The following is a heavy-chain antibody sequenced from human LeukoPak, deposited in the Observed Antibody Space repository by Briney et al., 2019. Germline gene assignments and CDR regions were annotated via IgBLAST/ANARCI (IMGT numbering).Heavy chain of an antibody. CDR3: ARDRDDSSGGGFQH. D-gene: IGHD3-22*01. V-gene: IGHV1-2*02. CDR2: INPNSGGT. Sequence: GASVKVSCKASGYTFTGYYIHWVRQAPGQGLEWMGWINPNSGGTNYAQKFQGRVTMTRDTSISTAYMELSRLRSDDTAVYYCARDRDDSSGGGFQHWGQGTLVTVSS. J-gene: IGHJ1*01. CDR1: GYTFTGYY.